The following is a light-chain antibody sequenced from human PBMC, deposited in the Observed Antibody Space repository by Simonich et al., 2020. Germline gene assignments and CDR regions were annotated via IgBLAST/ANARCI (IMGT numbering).Light chain of an antibody. V-gene: IGKV1-8*01. CDR2: AAS. J-gene: IGKJ4*01. CDR1: QGISSY. CDR3: QQSYSTPLT. Sequence: AIRMTQSPSSLSASTGDRVTITCRASQGISSYLAWYPQKPGKAPKLLIYAASTLQSGVPSRFSGSGSGTDFTLTISCLQSEDFATYYCQQSYSTPLTFGGGTKVEIK.